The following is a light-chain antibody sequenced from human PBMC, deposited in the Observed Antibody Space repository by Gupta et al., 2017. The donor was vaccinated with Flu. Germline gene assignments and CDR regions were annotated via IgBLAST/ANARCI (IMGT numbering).Light chain of an antibody. V-gene: IGKV2D-29*01. CDR2: EAS. CDR3: MQSIQLPLT. Sequence: GNTYLYWYLQKPGKPRQPSIYEASNRVSGVPDRFSASGSRTDFTLKISRLKSEDVGVSYCMQSIQLPLTFGSGTKV. J-gene: IGKJ3*01. CDR1: GNTY.